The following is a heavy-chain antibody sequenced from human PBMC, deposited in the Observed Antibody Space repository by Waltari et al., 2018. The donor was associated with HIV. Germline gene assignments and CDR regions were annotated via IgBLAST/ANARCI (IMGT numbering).Heavy chain of an antibody. D-gene: IGHD3-3*01. V-gene: IGHV1-46*01. CDR2: INPSDNTT. CDR3: ARGGLRFLEHTSHYFDALDV. J-gene: IGHJ6*02. Sequence: QVQVVQSGAEVKKPGASVKISCKASGYTFTSYYMNWVRQAPGQDLEWMGRINPSDNTTNYAQKFQGRVTMTRETSTNTIFMERNSLRSEDTAMYYCARGGLRFLEHTSHYFDALDVWGQGTTVTVSS. CDR1: GYTFTSYY.